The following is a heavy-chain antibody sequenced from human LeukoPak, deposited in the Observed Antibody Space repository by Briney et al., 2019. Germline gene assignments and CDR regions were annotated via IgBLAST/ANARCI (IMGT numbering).Heavy chain of an antibody. D-gene: IGHD1-26*01. Sequence: PGGSLRLSCAASGFTFSSYAMSWVRQVPGKGLEWVSGISGSGGNTYYADSVKGRFTISRDSSKNTLYLQMNSLRAEDTAIYYCAKTGSYYYFDYWGQGTLVTVSS. J-gene: IGHJ4*02. CDR3: AKTGSYYYFDY. CDR1: GFTFSSYA. V-gene: IGHV3-23*01. CDR2: ISGSGGNT.